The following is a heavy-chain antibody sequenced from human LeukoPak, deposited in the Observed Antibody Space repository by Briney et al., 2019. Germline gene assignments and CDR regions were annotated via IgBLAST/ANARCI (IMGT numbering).Heavy chain of an antibody. CDR2: IKQDGSEK. CDR3: VRDNPRCCGVVPTNIDDL. J-gene: IGHJ5*02. Sequence: GGSLRLSCAASGFTFRSYWMSWVRQAPGRGLEWVANIKQDGSEKYYVVSVKGRFTISRDNARNSLYLQMNSLRADDTAMYYCVRDNPRCCGVVPTNIDDLWGQGTLVTVSS. CDR1: GFTFRSYW. V-gene: IGHV3-7*01. D-gene: IGHD2-21*02.